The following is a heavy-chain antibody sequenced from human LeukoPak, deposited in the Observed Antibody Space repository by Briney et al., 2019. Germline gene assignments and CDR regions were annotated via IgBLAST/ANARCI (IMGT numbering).Heavy chain of an antibody. J-gene: IGHJ4*02. Sequence: ASVKVSCKAFGYSLTNYYVHWVRQAPGQGLEWMGEINPSGGSTSYAQKFKGRITVTRDTYTNTVYMDLSSLRSEDTATYYCARGAPTTRIGAGRFDYWGQGSLLTVAS. CDR2: INPSGGST. CDR1: GYSLTNYY. D-gene: IGHD5-12*01. CDR3: ARGAPTTRIGAGRFDY. V-gene: IGHV1-46*01.